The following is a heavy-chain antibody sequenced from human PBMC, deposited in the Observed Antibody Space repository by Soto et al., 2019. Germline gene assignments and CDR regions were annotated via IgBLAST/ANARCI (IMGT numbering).Heavy chain of an antibody. CDR1: GGTFSSYA. D-gene: IGHD6-13*01. J-gene: IGHJ4*02. CDR3: ASSGYSSSWGPYYFDY. Sequence: QVQLVQSGAEVKKPGSSVKVSCKASGGTFSSYAISWVRQAPGQGLEWMGGIIPIFGTANYAQKFQGRVTITADEATSTAYMELSSLRSEDTAVYYCASSGYSSSWGPYYFDYWGQGTLVTVSS. V-gene: IGHV1-69*12. CDR2: IIPIFGTA.